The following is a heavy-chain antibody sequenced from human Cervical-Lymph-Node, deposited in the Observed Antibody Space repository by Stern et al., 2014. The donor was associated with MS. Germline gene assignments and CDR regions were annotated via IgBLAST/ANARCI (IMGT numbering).Heavy chain of an antibody. V-gene: IGHV1-3*01. D-gene: IGHD4-17*01. CDR1: GYTFTSYA. CDR2: INAGNGNT. J-gene: IGHJ4*02. CDR3: AGGETDYGEPLDY. Sequence: QVQLVQSGAEVKKPGASVKVSCKASGYTFTSYAMHWVRQAPGQRLEWMGWINAGNGNTKYSQKFQGRVTITRDTSASTAYMELSSLRSEDTAVCYCAGGETDYGEPLDYWGQGTLVTVSS.